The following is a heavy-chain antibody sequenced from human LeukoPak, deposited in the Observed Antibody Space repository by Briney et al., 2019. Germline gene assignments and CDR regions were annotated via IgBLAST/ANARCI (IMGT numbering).Heavy chain of an antibody. J-gene: IGHJ4*02. V-gene: IGHV3-30*02. Sequence: GGSLRLSCAASGFTFSSYGMHWVRQAPGKGLEWVAVIWYDGSNKYYADSVKGRFTISRDNSKNTLYLQMNSLRAEDTAVYYCAKPHGGYGYSFDYWGQGTLVTVSS. CDR2: IWYDGSNK. CDR3: AKPHGGYGYSFDY. CDR1: GFTFSSYG. D-gene: IGHD5-18*01.